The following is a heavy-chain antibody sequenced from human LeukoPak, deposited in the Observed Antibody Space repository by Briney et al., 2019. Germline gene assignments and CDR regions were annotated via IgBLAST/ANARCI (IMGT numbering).Heavy chain of an antibody. J-gene: IGHJ6*03. CDR3: ARVGYYGSGSYKEENYYYMDV. D-gene: IGHD3-10*01. CDR2: INPSGGSA. V-gene: IGHV1-46*01. CDR1: GYTLTELS. Sequence: ASVKVSCKVSGYTLTELSMHWLRQAPGQGLEWMGVINPSGGSAIYAQKFQGRVTMTRDMSTSTDYMELSSLKSEDTAVYYCARVGYYGSGSYKEENYYYMDVWGKGTTVTISS.